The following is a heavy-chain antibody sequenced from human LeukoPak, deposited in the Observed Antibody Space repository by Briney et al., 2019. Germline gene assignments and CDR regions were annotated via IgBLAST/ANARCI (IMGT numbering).Heavy chain of an antibody. CDR1: GGSISSYY. CDR3: ARGDCSGGSCYSYYFDY. D-gene: IGHD2-15*01. J-gene: IGHJ4*02. CDR2: IYYSGST. V-gene: IGHV4-59*01. Sequence: SETLSLTCTVSGGSISSYYWSWIRQPPGKGLEWIGYIYYSGSTNYNPSLKSRVTISVDTSKNQFSLKLSSVTAADTAVYYCARGDCSGGSCYSYYFDYWGQGTLVTVSS.